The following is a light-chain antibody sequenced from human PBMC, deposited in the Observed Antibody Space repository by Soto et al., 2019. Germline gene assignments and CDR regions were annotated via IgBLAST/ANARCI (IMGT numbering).Light chain of an antibody. CDR3: GSYGGSNIWV. J-gene: IGLJ3*02. Sequence: QSALTQPPSASGSPGQSVTISCTGTSSDVGGYNYVAWYQQHPGKAPKLMIYEVSKRPSGVPDRFSGSKSGSTASLTVSGLPAEDEADYYCGSYGGSNIWVFGGGTKLTVL. V-gene: IGLV2-8*01. CDR1: SSDVGGYNY. CDR2: EVS.